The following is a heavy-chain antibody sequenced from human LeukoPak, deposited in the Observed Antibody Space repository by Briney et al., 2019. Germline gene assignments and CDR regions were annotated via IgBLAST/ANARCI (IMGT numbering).Heavy chain of an antibody. V-gene: IGHV4-59*01. D-gene: IGHD6-13*01. CDR1: GGSISSYY. Sequence: SETLSLTCTVSGGSISSYYWSWIRQPPGKGLEWIGYIYYSGSTNCNPSLKSRVTISVDTSKNQFSLKLSSVTAADTAVYYCARDGGYSSSWYSRYYYYYGMDVWGQGTTVTVSS. J-gene: IGHJ6*02. CDR3: ARDGGYSSSWYSRYYYYYGMDV. CDR2: IYYSGST.